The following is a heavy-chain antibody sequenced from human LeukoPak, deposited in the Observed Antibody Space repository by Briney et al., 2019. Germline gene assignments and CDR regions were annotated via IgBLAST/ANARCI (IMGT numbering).Heavy chain of an antibody. Sequence: GGSLRLSCRASGFTFSSYWMSWVRQAPGKGLEWVANIKQDGSEKHYVDSVKGRFTISRDNAKNSLYLQMNSLRAEDTAVFFCTRNRGYYDSSGYYGYFHYWGQGTLVTVSS. J-gene: IGHJ1*01. CDR2: IKQDGSEK. CDR3: TRNRGYYDSSGYYGYFHY. CDR1: GFTFSSYW. D-gene: IGHD3-22*01. V-gene: IGHV3-7*01.